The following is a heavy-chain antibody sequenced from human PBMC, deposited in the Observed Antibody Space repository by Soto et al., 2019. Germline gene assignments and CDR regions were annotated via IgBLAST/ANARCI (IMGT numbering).Heavy chain of an antibody. CDR3: AKERAVVVPVSTSYFHYYGLDV. Sequence: VQLVESGGGLVQPGGSLRLSCAVSGFTLDDYTMHWVRQAPGKGLEWVSGVGWNGGDIVYADSVKGRFTVSRDNTRNSLYLEGNSRTTEDTAIYLCAKERAVVVPVSTSYFHYYGLDVWGQGTTLTVS. D-gene: IGHD2-2*01. V-gene: IGHV3-9*01. CDR1: GFTLDDYT. CDR2: VGWNGGDI. J-gene: IGHJ6*02.